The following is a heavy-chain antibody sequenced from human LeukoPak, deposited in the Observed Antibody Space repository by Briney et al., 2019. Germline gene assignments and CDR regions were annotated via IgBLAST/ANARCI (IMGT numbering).Heavy chain of an antibody. CDR3: ARVGYCSGGTCYGAIDY. V-gene: IGHV1-69*04. D-gene: IGHD2-15*01. Sequence: SAKVSCKASGGTFSNYAFSWVRQAPGQGLEWMGRIIPLLGVANYAQNFQGRVTITADISTSTAYMELSSLISEDTAVYYCARVGYCSGGTCYGAIDYWGQGTLVTVSS. J-gene: IGHJ4*02. CDR2: IIPLLGVA. CDR1: GGTFSNYA.